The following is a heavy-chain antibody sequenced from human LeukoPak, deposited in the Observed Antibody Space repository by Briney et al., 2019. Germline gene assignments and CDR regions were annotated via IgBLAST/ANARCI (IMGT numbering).Heavy chain of an antibody. CDR1: GFTFNSYG. D-gene: IGHD1-26*01. CDR2: LSGSGGSK. Sequence: GGTLRLSCAGSGFTFNSYGMTWVRQAPGKGLEWVSSLSGSGGSKYYADSVKGRFTISRDNSKNTLFLQMNSLRAEDTAVYYCAKDRSIGTYYTFDHWGQGTLVTVSS. CDR3: AKDRSIGTYYTFDH. J-gene: IGHJ4*02. V-gene: IGHV3-23*01.